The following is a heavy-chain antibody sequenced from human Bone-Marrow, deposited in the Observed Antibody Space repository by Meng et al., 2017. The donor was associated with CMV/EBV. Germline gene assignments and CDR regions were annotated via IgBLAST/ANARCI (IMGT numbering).Heavy chain of an antibody. CDR1: GASIRNYY. V-gene: IGHV4-59*01. J-gene: IGHJ6*02. CDR2: IYYSGSA. Sequence: SETLSLTCSVSGASIRNYYWTWIRQSPGKGLEWIGYIYYSGSANYNSSLESRVTTSLDTSKNQVSLKLKSVTAADTATYFCARKDTLRDYYAMDVWGQGPTVTVSS. D-gene: IGHD2/OR15-2a*01. CDR3: ARKDTLRDYYAMDV.